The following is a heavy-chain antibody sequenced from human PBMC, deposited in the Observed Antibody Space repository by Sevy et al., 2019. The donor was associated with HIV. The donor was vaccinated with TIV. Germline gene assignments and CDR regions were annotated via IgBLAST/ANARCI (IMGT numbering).Heavy chain of an antibody. Sequence: ASVKVSCKVSGYTLTELSMHWVRQAPGKGLEWMGGFDPADGETIYAQKFQGRVTMTEDTSTDTAYMELSSLRSEDTAVYYCATAASARASGSYGGGMDVWGQGTTVTVSS. CDR2: FDPADGET. V-gene: IGHV1-24*01. CDR3: ATAASARASGSYGGGMDV. D-gene: IGHD1-26*01. J-gene: IGHJ6*02. CDR1: GYTLTELS.